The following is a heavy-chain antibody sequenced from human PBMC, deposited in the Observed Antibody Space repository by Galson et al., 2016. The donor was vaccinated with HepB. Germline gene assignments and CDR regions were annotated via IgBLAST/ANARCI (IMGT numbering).Heavy chain of an antibody. CDR1: GFSLSTSGMR. Sequence: PALVKPTQTLTLTCTVSGFSLSTSGMRVSWIRQPPGKALEWHGRIDWDDGKFYSTPLKTRLAISKASSKSQVVLIMTNMDPVDTATYFCVRTRNWNCGLDVWGQGTTVTVSS. D-gene: IGHD1-7*01. CDR2: IDWDDGK. J-gene: IGHJ6*02. V-gene: IGHV2-70*04. CDR3: VRTRNWNCGLDV.